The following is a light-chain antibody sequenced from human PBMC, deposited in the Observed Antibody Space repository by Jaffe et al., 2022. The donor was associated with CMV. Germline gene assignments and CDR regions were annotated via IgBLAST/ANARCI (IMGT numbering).Light chain of an antibody. CDR2: KAS. CDR1: QSIRSW. CDR3: QQYNTYPIT. Sequence: DIQMTQSPSTLSASVGDRVTITCRASQSIRSWLAWYQQKPGKAPNLLIYKASNLESGVPARFSGSGYGTEFTLTISSLQPDDFAIYYCQQYNTYPITFGEGTRLDIK. V-gene: IGKV1-5*03. J-gene: IGKJ5*01.